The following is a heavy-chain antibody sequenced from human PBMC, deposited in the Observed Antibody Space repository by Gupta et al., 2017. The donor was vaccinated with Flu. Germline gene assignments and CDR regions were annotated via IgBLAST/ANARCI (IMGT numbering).Heavy chain of an antibody. V-gene: IGHV4-38-2*02. CDR1: GYYIGSDYC. CDR2: IYHSGSP. Sequence: QVQLQESGPGLVKPSETLSLTCTVSGYYIGSDYCWGWIRQSPGKGLEWIGSIYHSGSPHYNPSLKSRVTISIDTSNNQFSLELSSVTAADTAVYYCARDWGQYNQRYFYEYWGQGALVTVSS. J-gene: IGHJ4*02. D-gene: IGHD3-16*01. CDR3: ARDWGQYNQRYFYEY.